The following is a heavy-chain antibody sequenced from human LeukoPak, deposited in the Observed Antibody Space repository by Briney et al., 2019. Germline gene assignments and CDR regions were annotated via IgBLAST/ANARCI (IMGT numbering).Heavy chain of an antibody. J-gene: IGHJ6*03. Sequence: GASVKVSCKASGYTFTSYGISWVRQATGQGLEWMGWMNPNSGNTGYAQKFQGRVTMTRNTSISTAYMELSSLRSEDTAVYYCARGILWFGDDVWGKGTTVSISS. CDR1: GYTFTSYG. D-gene: IGHD3-10*01. V-gene: IGHV1-8*02. CDR2: MNPNSGNT. CDR3: ARGILWFGDDV.